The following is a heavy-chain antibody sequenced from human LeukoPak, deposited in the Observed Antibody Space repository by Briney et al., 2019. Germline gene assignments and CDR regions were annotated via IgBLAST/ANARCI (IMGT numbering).Heavy chain of an antibody. J-gene: IGHJ4*02. CDR3: AGWGSGNY. Sequence: GGSLRLSCAASGFTFSNFWMNWVRQAPGKGLEWVANINPDGSGKSYVDSVKGRFDISRDNAENLLFLHMNSLRVDDTAVDFCAGWGSGNYWGQGTLVTVSS. CDR1: GFTFSNFW. D-gene: IGHD7-27*01. V-gene: IGHV3-7*03. CDR2: INPDGSGK.